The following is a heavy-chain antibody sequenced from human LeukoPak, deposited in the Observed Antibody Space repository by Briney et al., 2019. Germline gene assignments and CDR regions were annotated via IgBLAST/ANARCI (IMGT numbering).Heavy chain of an antibody. V-gene: IGHV4-34*01. CDR2: INHSGST. J-gene: IGHJ5*02. CDR3: ARGYSSSNYNWFDP. CDR1: GGSFSGYY. D-gene: IGHD6-6*01. Sequence: SETLSLTCAVYGGSFSGYYWSWIRQPPGKGLEWIGEINHSGSTNYNPSLKSRVTISVDTSKNQFSLKLSSVTAADTAVYYSARGYSSSNYNWFDPWGQGTLVTVSS.